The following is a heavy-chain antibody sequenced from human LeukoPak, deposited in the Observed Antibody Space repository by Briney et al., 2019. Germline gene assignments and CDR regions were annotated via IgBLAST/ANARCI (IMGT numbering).Heavy chain of an antibody. CDR1: GFTFSSSA. Sequence: GGSLRLSCAASGFTFSSSAMRWVRQAPWKGLEWVSLISGSGGSTYYADSVKGRFTISRDNSKNTLYLQMNSLRAEDTAVCYCAKDSSSGFGDPYYFDYWGQGTLVTVSS. D-gene: IGHD3-10*01. CDR3: AKDSSSGFGDPYYFDY. CDR2: ISGSGGST. J-gene: IGHJ4*02. V-gene: IGHV3-23*01.